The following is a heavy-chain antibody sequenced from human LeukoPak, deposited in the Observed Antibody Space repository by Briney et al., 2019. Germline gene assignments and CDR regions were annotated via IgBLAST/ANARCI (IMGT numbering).Heavy chain of an antibody. Sequence: ASVKVSCKASGGTFSSYAISWVRQAPGQGLEWMGRIIPILGIANYAQKFQGRVTITADKSTSTAYMELSSLRSEDTAVYYCARDGPPTMVRGVDWGQGTLVTVSS. CDR1: GGTFSSYA. V-gene: IGHV1-69*04. CDR2: IIPILGIA. J-gene: IGHJ4*02. D-gene: IGHD3-10*01. CDR3: ARDGPPTMVRGVD.